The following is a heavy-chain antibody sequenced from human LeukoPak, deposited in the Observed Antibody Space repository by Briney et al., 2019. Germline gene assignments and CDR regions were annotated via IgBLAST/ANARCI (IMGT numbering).Heavy chain of an antibody. CDR3: ASEMFVVVVAAKTEYFQH. CDR1: GFTFSSYA. J-gene: IGHJ1*01. CDR2: ISYDGSNK. Sequence: GGSLRLSCAASGFTFSSYAMHWVRQAPGKGLEWVAVISYDGSNKYYTDSVKGRFTISRDNSKNTLYLQMNSLRAEDTAVYYCASEMFVVVVAAKTEYFQHWGQGTLVTVSS. V-gene: IGHV3-30*04. D-gene: IGHD2-15*01.